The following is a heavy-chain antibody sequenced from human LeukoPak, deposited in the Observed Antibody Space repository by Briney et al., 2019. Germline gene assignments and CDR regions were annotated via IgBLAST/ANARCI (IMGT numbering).Heavy chain of an antibody. D-gene: IGHD2-2*01. V-gene: IGHV5-51*01. J-gene: IGHJ4*02. Sequence: GESLKISCMGSGYSCTSYCIAWVRQMPGKGLEWMGIIYPGDSDRYSPSFQGQVTASADKSISPAYRQWSSLKASDTAMYYCARGYCSSTSWSSGIDYWGQGTLVTVSS. CDR2: IYPGDSD. CDR3: ARGYCSSTSWSSGIDY. CDR1: GYSCTSYC.